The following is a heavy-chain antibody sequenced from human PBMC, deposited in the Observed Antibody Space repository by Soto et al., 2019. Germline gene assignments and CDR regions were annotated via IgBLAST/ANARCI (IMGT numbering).Heavy chain of an antibody. Sequence: QVQLVESGGGVVQPGGSRRLSGGPFGFPFHGYGLTWVAKSPGEGLEGVAVLAKVESDQYFADSVKGRFTISRDNSKNTLYLQLDSLRPEDTAVYYCARSIGGSSYYPPDYWGQGTLVTVSS. J-gene: IGHJ4*02. D-gene: IGHD6-13*01. V-gene: IGHV3-30*03. CDR1: GFPFHGYG. CDR2: LAKVESDQ. CDR3: ARSIGGSSYYPPDY.